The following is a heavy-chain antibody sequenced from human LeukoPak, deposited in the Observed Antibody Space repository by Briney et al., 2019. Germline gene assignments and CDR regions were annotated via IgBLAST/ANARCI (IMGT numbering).Heavy chain of an antibody. J-gene: IGHJ5*02. D-gene: IGHD5-18*01. CDR3: ARGPPYTAMVKEWFDP. V-gene: IGHV1-2*02. Sequence: ASVTVSLKASGYTFTVYYMHWVRQAPGQGLEWMGWINPNSGGTNYAQKFQGRVTMTRDTSISTAYMELSRLRSDDTAVYYCARGPPYTAMVKEWFDPWGQGTLVTVSS. CDR2: INPNSGGT. CDR1: GYTFTVYY.